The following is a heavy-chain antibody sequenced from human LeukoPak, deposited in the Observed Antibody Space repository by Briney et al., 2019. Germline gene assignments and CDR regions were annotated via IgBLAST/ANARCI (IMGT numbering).Heavy chain of an antibody. J-gene: IGHJ4*02. CDR3: AREDASCFDY. CDR2: IYTSGST. V-gene: IGHV4-4*07. Sequence: SETLSLTCTVSGGSISSYYWSWIRQPAGKGLGWIGRIYTSGSTNYNPSLKSRLTMSVDTSKNQFSLKLSSVTAADTAVYYCAREDASCFDYWGEGTLVTVSS. CDR1: GGSISSYY. D-gene: IGHD2-2*01.